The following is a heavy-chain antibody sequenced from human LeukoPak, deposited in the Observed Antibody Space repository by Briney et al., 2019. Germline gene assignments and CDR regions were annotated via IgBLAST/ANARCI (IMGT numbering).Heavy chain of an antibody. D-gene: IGHD3-22*01. CDR3: ARDRAAITMIPQYYFDN. CDR1: GYTFTSYG. CDR2: ISAYNGNT. Sequence: ASVKVSCKASGYTFTSYGISWVRQAPGQGLEWMGWISAYNGNTNYAQKLQGRVTMTRDTSTSTVYMELSSLRSEDTAVYYCARDRAAITMIPQYYFDNWGQGTLVTVSS. J-gene: IGHJ4*02. V-gene: IGHV1-18*01.